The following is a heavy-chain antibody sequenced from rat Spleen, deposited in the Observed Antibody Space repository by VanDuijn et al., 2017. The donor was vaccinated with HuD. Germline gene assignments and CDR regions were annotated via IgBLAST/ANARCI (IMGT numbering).Heavy chain of an antibody. J-gene: IGHJ2*01. CDR3: TMGSHYFDVTYYYEY. CDR1: GFTFSDYY. V-gene: IGHV5-29*01. CDR2: ISYDNSNT. D-gene: IGHD1-12*02. Sequence: EVQLVESDGGLVQPGRSLKLSCAASGFTFSDYYMAWVRQAPTKGLEWVATISYDNSNTYYRDSVKGRFTISRDDAESTLYLQMDSLRSEDTATYYCTMGSHYFDVTYYYEYWGQGVMVTVSS.